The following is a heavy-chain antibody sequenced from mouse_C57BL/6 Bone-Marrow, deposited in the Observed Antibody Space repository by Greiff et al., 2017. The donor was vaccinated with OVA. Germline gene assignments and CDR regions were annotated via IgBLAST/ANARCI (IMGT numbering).Heavy chain of an antibody. CDR2: IDPSDSYT. CDR3: ALEGYLGWFAY. V-gene: IGHV1-69*01. J-gene: IGHJ3*01. D-gene: IGHD2-3*01. Sequence: QVQLQQPGAELVMPGASVKLSCKASGYTFTSYWMHWVKQRPGQGLEWIGEIDPSDSYTNYNQKFKGKSTLTVDKSSSTAYMQLSSLTSEDSAVYYCALEGYLGWFAYWGQGTLVTVSA. CDR1: GYTFTSYW.